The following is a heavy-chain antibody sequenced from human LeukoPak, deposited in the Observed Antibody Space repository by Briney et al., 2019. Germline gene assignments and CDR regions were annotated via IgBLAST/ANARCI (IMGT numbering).Heavy chain of an antibody. Sequence: SETLSLTCTVSGGSISSYYWSWIRQPPGKGLEWIGYIYYSGSTKYNPSLKSRVTISVDTSKNQFSLKLSSVTAADTAVYYCARHGGGRGSYKKYWGQGTLVTVSS. J-gene: IGHJ4*02. CDR2: IYYSGST. D-gene: IGHD1-26*01. CDR3: ARHGGGRGSYKKY. CDR1: GGSISSYY. V-gene: IGHV4-59*08.